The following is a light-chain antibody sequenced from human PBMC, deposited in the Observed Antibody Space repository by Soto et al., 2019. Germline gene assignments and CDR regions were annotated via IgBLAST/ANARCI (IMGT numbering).Light chain of an antibody. Sequence: DIQMTQSPSTLSASVGDRVTITCQASQGISNYLNWYQQKPGKAPKLLIYDASNLETGVPSRFSGSGSGTDFTFTISSLQPDDIATYYCQQYDNPPFTFGGGTKVEIK. CDR3: QQYDNPPFT. J-gene: IGKJ4*01. V-gene: IGKV1-33*01. CDR1: QGISNY. CDR2: DAS.